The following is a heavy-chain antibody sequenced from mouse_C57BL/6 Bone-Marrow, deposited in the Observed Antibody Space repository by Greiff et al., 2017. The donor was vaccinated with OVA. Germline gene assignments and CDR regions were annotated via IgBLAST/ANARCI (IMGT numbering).Heavy chain of an antibody. Sequence: VQLKESGAELVRPGASVKLSCTASGFNIKDDYMHWVKQRPEQGLEWIGWIDPENGDTEYASKFQGKATITADTSSNTAYLQLSSLTSEDTAVYYCTTKGYYFDYWGQGTTLTVSS. J-gene: IGHJ2*01. CDR2: IDPENGDT. CDR3: TTKGYYFDY. V-gene: IGHV14-4*01. CDR1: GFNIKDDY.